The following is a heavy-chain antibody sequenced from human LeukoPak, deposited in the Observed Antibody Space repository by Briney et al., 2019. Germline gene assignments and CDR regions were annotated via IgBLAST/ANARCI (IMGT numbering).Heavy chain of an antibody. J-gene: IGHJ6*03. CDR3: ARTGGSLGYYYYMDV. CDR1: GYIFISYS. Sequence: PGGSLRLSCAASGYIFISYSMNWVRQAPGKGLEWVSSICSSSSYMYYADSVKGRFTISRDKAKNALYLQMNSLRAEDTAVYYCARTGGSLGYYYYMDVWGKGTTVTVSS. D-gene: IGHD2-15*01. CDR2: ICSSSSYM. V-gene: IGHV3-21*01.